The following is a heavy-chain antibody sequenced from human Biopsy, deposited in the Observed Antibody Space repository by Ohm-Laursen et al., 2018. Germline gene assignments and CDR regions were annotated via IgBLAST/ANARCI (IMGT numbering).Heavy chain of an antibody. D-gene: IGHD6-6*01. V-gene: IGHV3-21*01. Sequence: SLRLSCAASGFSVSSYDMNWVRQAPGKGLEWISYISETSSHIYDADSVRGRFTVARDIGKNSLYLQLNSLRVEDTAVYYCARDSSRRAREGGMDVWGQGTTVTVSS. CDR3: ARDSSRRAREGGMDV. CDR1: GFSVSSYD. CDR2: ISETSSHI. J-gene: IGHJ6*02.